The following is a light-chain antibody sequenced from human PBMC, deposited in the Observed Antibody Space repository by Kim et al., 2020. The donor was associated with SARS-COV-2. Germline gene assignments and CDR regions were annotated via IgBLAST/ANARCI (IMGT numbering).Light chain of an antibody. CDR1: SSTIGTNC. CDR3: AAWDDSLSGPV. V-gene: IGLV1-47*01. J-gene: IGLJ2*01. CDR2: RNN. Sequence: RVTVCFSGSSSTIGTNCVYWYQQLPGTAPKLLIYRNNQRPSGVPDRFSGSKSGTSASLAISGLRSEDEADYYCAAWDDSLSGPVFGGGTQLTVL.